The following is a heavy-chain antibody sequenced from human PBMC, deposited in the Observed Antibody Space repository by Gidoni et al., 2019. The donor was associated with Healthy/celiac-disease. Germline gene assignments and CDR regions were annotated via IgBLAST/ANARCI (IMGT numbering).Heavy chain of an antibody. D-gene: IGHD3-22*01. CDR1: GFTFCSYS. J-gene: IGHJ4*02. CDR2: ISRSSRYI. CDR3: ARGTSDYYDSSGYVY. V-gene: IGHV3-21*01. Sequence: VKLVESGGGLVKPGCTLRLSCAASGFTFCSYSMNWVRQVPGKGLEWVSSISRSSRYIDYADAVKGRFTISRDNAKNSQYLQMNSLRAEDTAVYYCARGTSDYYDSSGYVYWGQGTRVTVSS.